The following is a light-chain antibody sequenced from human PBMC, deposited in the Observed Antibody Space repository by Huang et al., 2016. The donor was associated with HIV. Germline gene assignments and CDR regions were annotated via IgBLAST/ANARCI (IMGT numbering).Light chain of an antibody. CDR1: QGIGSY. CDR2: AAS. V-gene: IGKV1-9*01. CDR3: QQHNSYPSLT. J-gene: IGKJ4*01. Sequence: IQLTQLPPSLSASVGDRVTITCRASQGIGSYLAWYQQKPGKAPNLLIYAASTLQSGVPSRCSGGGSGGEFTLTISSLQPEDYATYYCQQHNSYPSLTFGRGTKVEIK.